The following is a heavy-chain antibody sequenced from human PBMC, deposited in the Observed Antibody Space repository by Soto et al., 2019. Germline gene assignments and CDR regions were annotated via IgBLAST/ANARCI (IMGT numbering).Heavy chain of an antibody. CDR3: AAGIPILTCSRYSCPPVALYHFDS. J-gene: IGHJ4*02. D-gene: IGHD1-1*01. Sequence: GASVKVSCKASGYTFTGHYMYWIRQAPGQGLEWMGWMNPGSGGTTYAQKFQGWVTMTRDTSMSTAYMELSRLTSNDTAVYYCAAGIPILTCSRYSCPPVALYHFDSWGQGTLVTVSS. V-gene: IGHV1-2*04. CDR2: MNPGSGGT. CDR1: GYTFTGHY.